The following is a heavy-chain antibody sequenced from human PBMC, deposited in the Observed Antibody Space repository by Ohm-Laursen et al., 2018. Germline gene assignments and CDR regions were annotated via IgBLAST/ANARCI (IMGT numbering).Heavy chain of an antibody. J-gene: IGHJ5*02. CDR1: GYTFTSYY. D-gene: IGHD2-15*01. Sequence: SSVKVSCNASGYTFTSYYMHWVRQAPGQGLEWMGIINPSGGSTSYAQKFQGRVTMTRDTSTSTVYMELSSLRSEDTAVYYCARVQYGVVAATHSYNWFDPWGRGTLVTVSS. CDR3: ARVQYGVVAATHSYNWFDP. CDR2: INPSGGST. V-gene: IGHV1-46*01.